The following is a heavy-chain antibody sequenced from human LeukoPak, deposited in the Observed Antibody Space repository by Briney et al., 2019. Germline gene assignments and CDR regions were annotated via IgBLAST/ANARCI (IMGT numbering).Heavy chain of an antibody. J-gene: IGHJ4*02. V-gene: IGHV3-30-3*01. CDR3: ARGPPDGWEVYCDF. D-gene: IGHD1-26*01. CDR1: GFTFSSYA. CDR2: ISYDGSNK. Sequence: GGSLRLSCAASGFTFSSYAMHWVRQAPGKGLEWVAVISYDGSNKYYADSVKGRFTISRDNSKNTLYLQMNSLRPEDTAVYYCARGPPDGWEVYCDFWGQGTLVTVSS.